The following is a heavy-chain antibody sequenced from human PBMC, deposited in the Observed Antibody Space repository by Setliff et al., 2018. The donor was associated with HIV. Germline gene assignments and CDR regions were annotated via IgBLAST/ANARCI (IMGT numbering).Heavy chain of an antibody. D-gene: IGHD4-17*01. CDR2: IYYTGST. J-gene: IGHJ3*02. CDR3: ARHPLSRRRRTTVTTVGAFDI. V-gene: IGHV4-39*01. Sequence: PSETLSLTCTVSGDSITSSSYYWGWIRQPPGKGLEWIGSIYYTGSTSYNPSLTSRVSISVDTSTSQFSLKLIPVTAADTAVYYCARHPLSRRRRTTVTTVGAFDIWGQGTKVTVSS. CDR1: GDSITSSSYY.